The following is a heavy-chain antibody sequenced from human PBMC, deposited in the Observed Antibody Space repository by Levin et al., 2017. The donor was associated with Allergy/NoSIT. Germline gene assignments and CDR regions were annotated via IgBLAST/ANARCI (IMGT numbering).Heavy chain of an antibody. V-gene: IGHV4-31*03. J-gene: IGHJ5*02. CDR1: GGSISSGGYY. CDR3: ARDFVPSGVAFDP. CDR2: IFYSGIT. Sequence: LRLSCTVSGGSISSGGYYWSWIRQHPGKGLEWVGYIFYSGITYYNPSLKSRVTISVDTSKNQFSLKVNSVTAADTAVYYCARDFVPSGVAFDPWGQGTLVTVSS. D-gene: IGHD6-6*01.